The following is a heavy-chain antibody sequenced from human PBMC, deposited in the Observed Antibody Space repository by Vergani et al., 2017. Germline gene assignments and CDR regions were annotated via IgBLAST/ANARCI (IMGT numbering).Heavy chain of an antibody. CDR3: ARDGRYGSGSYLGRHDAFDI. D-gene: IGHD3-10*01. J-gene: IGHJ3*02. CDR2: IYTSGST. Sequence: QVQLQESGPGLVKPSETLSLTCTVSGGSISSYYWSWIRQPAGKGLEWIGRIYTSGSTNYNPSLKSRVTMSVDTSKNQFSLKLSSVTAADTAVYYCARDGRYGSGSYLGRHDAFDIWGQGTMVTVSS. V-gene: IGHV4-4*07. CDR1: GGSISSYY.